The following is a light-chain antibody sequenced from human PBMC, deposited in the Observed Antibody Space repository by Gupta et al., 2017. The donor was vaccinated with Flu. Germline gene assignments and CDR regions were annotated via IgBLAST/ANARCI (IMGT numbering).Light chain of an antibody. V-gene: IGKV1-39*01. CDR1: QSISDY. CDR2: AAS. J-gene: IGKJ2*01. CDR3: QQSYSSPYT. Sequence: DIQMTQSPSSLSASVGDRVTITCRASQSISDYLNWYQQKAGKAPKVLIYAASSLESGVPSLTIXSLQPEDFATYYCQQSYSSPYTFGXGTKLEIK.